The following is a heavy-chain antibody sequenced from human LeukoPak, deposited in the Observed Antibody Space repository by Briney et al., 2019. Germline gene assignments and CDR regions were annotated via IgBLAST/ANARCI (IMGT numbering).Heavy chain of an antibody. V-gene: IGHV4-34*01. J-gene: IGHJ3*01. D-gene: IGHD6-19*01. CDR1: EMSFSAYY. Sequence: PSETLSLTCAVSEMSFSAYYWNWIRQSPGKGLEWIGEINYGGSTKYTPSLEGRGTILIDTSKNQFSLKLTSVTAADTAVYYCARGFPPGSGSSGSHAFDVWGQGTMVTVSS. CDR3: ARGFPPGSGSSGSHAFDV. CDR2: INYGGST.